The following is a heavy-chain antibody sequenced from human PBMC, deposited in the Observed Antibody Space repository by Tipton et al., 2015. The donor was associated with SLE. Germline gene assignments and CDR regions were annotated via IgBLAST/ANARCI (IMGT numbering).Heavy chain of an antibody. V-gene: IGHV3-48*03. CDR1: GFTFMSYD. D-gene: IGHD6-13*01. Sequence: SLRLSCAASGFTFMSYDMNWVRQAPGKGLEWVSYISHSGSTTYYSDSVKGRFTISRDDAMNSLVLQMSSLRVEDTAVYYCVREGGYWRWFDSWGQGTLVTVSS. CDR2: ISHSGSTT. CDR3: VREGGYWRWFDS. J-gene: IGHJ5*01.